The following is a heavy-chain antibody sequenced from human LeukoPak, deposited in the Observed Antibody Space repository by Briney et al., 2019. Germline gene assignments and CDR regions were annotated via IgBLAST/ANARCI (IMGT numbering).Heavy chain of an antibody. D-gene: IGHD6-19*01. CDR2: ISGSSGGT. CDR1: GFTFSSYA. Sequence: PGGSLRLSCAASGFTFSSYAMSWVRQAPGKGLEWVSAISGSSGGTYYADSVKGRFSISRDNSNNTLYLQMNSLRAEDTAVYYCAKVASADAQARLNYWGQGTLVTVSS. V-gene: IGHV3-23*01. CDR3: AKVASADAQARLNY. J-gene: IGHJ4*02.